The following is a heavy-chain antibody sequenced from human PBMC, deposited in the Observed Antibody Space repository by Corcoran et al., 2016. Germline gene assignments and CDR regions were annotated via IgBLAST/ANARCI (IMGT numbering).Heavy chain of an antibody. V-gene: IGHV3-74*01. CDR1: GFTFSNYW. D-gene: IGHD6-19*01. Sequence: EVQLVESGGGLVQPGGSLRLSCAASGFTFSNYWMHWVRQAPGKGLVWVSRINSDGSSTSYADSVGGRFTISRDNAKNTLYLQMNSLRDEDTGVYYCARAPPGIAVAAIYSCGLGTLVTVSS. CDR2: INSDGSST. J-gene: IGHJ4*02. CDR3: ARAPPGIAVAAIYS.